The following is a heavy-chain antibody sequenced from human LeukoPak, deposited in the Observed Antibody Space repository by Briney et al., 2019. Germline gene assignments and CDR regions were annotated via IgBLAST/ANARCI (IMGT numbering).Heavy chain of an antibody. CDR1: GFTFSSYV. D-gene: IGHD6-19*01. V-gene: IGHV3-23*01. Sequence: GGSLRLSCAASGFTFSSYVMTCVCQAPGGGLERGSSIIYSGGTTYYADSVKGRFTVSRDNYKNTLYLQMNSLRAEDTAIYYCAKDQRSIAVAGYFDYWGQGTLVTVSS. CDR3: AKDQRSIAVAGYFDY. J-gene: IGHJ4*02. CDR2: IIYSGGTT.